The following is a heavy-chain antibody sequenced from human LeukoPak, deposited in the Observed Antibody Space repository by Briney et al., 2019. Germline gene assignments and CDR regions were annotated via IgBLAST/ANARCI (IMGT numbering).Heavy chain of an antibody. CDR3: ARAPTYYDILTGYIPFDY. V-gene: IGHV1-2*02. Sequence: ASVKVSCKASGYTFTGYYMHWVRQAPGQGLEWMGWINPNSGGTNYAQKFQGRVTMTRDTSISTAYMELSRLRSDDTAVYYCARAPTYYDILTGYIPFDYWGQGTLVTVSS. J-gene: IGHJ4*02. CDR1: GYTFTGYY. D-gene: IGHD3-9*01. CDR2: INPNSGGT.